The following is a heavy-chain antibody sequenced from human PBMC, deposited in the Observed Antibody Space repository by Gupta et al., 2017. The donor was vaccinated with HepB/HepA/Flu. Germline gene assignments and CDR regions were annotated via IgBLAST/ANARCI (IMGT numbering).Heavy chain of an antibody. J-gene: IGHJ5*02. CDR1: GFPFNRFA. Sequence: EVQLLESGGGLVQPGESLRLSCTASGFPFNRFAIAWVRQSPGKGLEWVSGISGSGGFTYHADSVKGRFTVSRDNSKNMVYLQMNGLRADDTAVYYCAGNDSAYFWNSWGQGTLVSVSS. V-gene: IGHV3-23*01. CDR3: AGNDSAYFWNS. D-gene: IGHD5-12*01. CDR2: ISGSGGFT.